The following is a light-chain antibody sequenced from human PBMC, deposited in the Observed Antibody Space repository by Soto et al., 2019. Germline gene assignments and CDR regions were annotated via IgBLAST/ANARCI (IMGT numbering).Light chain of an antibody. J-gene: IGLJ2*01. V-gene: IGLV2-8*01. CDR3: SSYARNRDIL. CDR1: SSDVGGYNY. CDR2: DFT. Sequence: QSALTQPPSASGSPGQSVAISCTGTSSDVGGYNYVSWYQQHPGKAPKLMIYDFTKRPSGVPDRFSGSKSGNTASLTVSGLQAEDDADYYCSSYARNRDILFGGGTKLTVL.